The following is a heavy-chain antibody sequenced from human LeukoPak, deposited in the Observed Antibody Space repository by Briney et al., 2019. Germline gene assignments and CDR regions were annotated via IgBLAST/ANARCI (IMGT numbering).Heavy chain of an antibody. CDR2: IHSDGRT. CDR1: GFTISNNH. Sequence: GGSLRLSCAASGFTISNNHMNWVRQTPGKGLEWVSIIHSDGRTSYADSVKGRFTISRDSSKNTLYLQMDSLRPEDTAVYYCVKDPKDGYAHLDCWGQGTLVTVSS. V-gene: IGHV3-66*02. CDR3: VKDPKDGYAHLDC. D-gene: IGHD5-24*01. J-gene: IGHJ4*02.